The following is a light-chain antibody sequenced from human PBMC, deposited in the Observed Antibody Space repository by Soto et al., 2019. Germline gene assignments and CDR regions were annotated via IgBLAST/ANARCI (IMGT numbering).Light chain of an antibody. J-gene: IGKJ2*01. CDR1: QSVSSDY. V-gene: IGKV3-20*01. CDR3: QQYGGSPPYT. CDR2: GTS. Sequence: EMVRTQSPGTLSLSPGDGATLSCRASQSVSSDYLAWYQQKPGQAPMLLIYGTSSRATDIPDRFSGSGSGTDITLTISRLEPEEFAGYFCQQYGGSPPYTFGQGTKLEI.